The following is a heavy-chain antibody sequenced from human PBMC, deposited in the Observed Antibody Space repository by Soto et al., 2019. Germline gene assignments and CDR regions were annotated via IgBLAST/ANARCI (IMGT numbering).Heavy chain of an antibody. CDR2: IYYSGST. CDR1: GGSISSSSYY. CDR3: ASLLGAAAGTAFDY. D-gene: IGHD6-13*01. J-gene: IGHJ4*02. Sequence: QLQLQESGPGLVKPSETLSLTCTVSGGSISSSSYYWGWIRQPPGKGLEWIGSIYYSGSTYYNPSLKSRVTISVDTSKNQFSLKLSSVTAADTAVYYCASLLGAAAGTAFDYWGQGTLVTVSS. V-gene: IGHV4-39*01.